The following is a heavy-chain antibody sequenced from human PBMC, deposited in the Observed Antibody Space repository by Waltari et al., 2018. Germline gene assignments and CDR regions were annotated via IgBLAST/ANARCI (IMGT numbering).Heavy chain of an antibody. CDR1: GFTFSSYA. D-gene: IGHD3-10*01. J-gene: IGHJ5*02. Sequence: EVQLVESGGGLVQPGGSLRLSCAASGFTFSSYAMSWVRQAPGKGLEWVSAISGSGGSTYYADSVKGRFTISRDNSKNTLYLQMNSLRAEDTAVYYCARDAHYYGSGSYYNEEGWFDPWGQGTLVTVSS. CDR3: ARDAHYYGSGSYYNEEGWFDP. V-gene: IGHV3-23*04. CDR2: ISGSGGST.